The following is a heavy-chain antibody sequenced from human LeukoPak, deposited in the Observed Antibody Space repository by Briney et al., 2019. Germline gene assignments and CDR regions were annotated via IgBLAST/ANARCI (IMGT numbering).Heavy chain of an antibody. CDR1: GFTFDDYG. V-gene: IGHV3-20*01. Sequence: GGSLRLSCAASGFTFDDYGMSWVRQAPGTGLEWVSGINWNGGSTGYADSVKGRFTISRDNAKNSLYLQMNSLRAEDTALYHCAREITIFGVVNEGDWFDPWGQGTLVTVSS. J-gene: IGHJ5*02. CDR3: AREITIFGVVNEGDWFDP. D-gene: IGHD3-3*01. CDR2: INWNGGST.